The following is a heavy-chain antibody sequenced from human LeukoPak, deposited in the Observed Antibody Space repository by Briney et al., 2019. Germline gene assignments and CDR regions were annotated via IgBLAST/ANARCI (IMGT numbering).Heavy chain of an antibody. V-gene: IGHV3-11*04. J-gene: IGHJ4*02. Sequence: GGSLRLSCAASGFSVSNNYMSWVRQAPGKGLEWVSAISGSGGSTYYADSVKGRFTISRDNAKNSLYLQMNSLRAEDTAVYYCARVSGDPIPYFDYWGQGTLVTVSS. CDR1: GFSVSNNY. CDR2: ISGSGGST. CDR3: ARVSGDPIPYFDY. D-gene: IGHD3-10*01.